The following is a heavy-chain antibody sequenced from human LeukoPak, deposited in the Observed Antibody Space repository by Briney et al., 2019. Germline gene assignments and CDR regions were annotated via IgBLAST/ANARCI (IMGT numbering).Heavy chain of an antibody. CDR3: ASGSYYFDY. D-gene: IGHD1-26*01. Sequence: SETLSLTCTVSGGSIRSYYWSWMRQPPGKGLEWIGYIYYSRSTKYNPALKSRATISVDTSKNQFSLKLSSVTAADTAVYYCASGSYYFDYWGQGTLVTVSS. V-gene: IGHV4-59*08. CDR2: IYYSRST. CDR1: GGSIRSYY. J-gene: IGHJ4*02.